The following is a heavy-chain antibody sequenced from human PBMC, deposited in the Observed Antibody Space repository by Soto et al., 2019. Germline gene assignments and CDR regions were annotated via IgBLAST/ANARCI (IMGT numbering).Heavy chain of an antibody. CDR2: IFYSGST. CDR3: ARGAADTAMVDS. J-gene: IGHJ4*02. Sequence: SETLSLTCTVSGGSIRSYYWTWIRQPPGKGLEWLGYIFYSGSTFYNPSLKSRVTISIHTSKSQFSLQLTSVTAAGTAVYYCARGAADTAMVDSWGQGTLVTVSS. D-gene: IGHD5-18*01. V-gene: IGHV4-59*01. CDR1: GGSIRSYY.